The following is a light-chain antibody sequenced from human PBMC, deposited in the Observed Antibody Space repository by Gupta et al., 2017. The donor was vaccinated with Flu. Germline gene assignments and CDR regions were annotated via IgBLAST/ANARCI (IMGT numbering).Light chain of an antibody. CDR2: GGS. CDR3: QQYGSSSSHA. CDR1: QSLGTTH. J-gene: IGKJ2*01. V-gene: IGKV3-20*01. Sequence: TLSLSPGETATLSCRASQSLGTTHLAWYQQRPGQPPRLLIYGGSTRAAGIPDRFSGGGSAPDFTLTISRLEPEDFAVYYCQQYGSSSSHAFGRGTKLEIK.